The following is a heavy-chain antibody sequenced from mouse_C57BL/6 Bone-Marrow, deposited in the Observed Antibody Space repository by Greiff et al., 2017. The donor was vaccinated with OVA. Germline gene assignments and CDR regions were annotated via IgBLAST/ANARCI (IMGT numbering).Heavy chain of an antibody. Sequence: QVQLQQPGAELVKPGASVKLSCKASGYTFTSYWMHWVKQRPGQGLEWIGMIHPNSGSTNYNEKFKSKATLTVDKSSSTAYMQLSSLTSEDSAVEYCARDSSGYGCFDYWGQGTTLTVAS. J-gene: IGHJ2*01. CDR2: IHPNSGST. V-gene: IGHV1-64*01. CDR3: ARDSSGYGCFDY. D-gene: IGHD3-2*02. CDR1: GYTFTSYW.